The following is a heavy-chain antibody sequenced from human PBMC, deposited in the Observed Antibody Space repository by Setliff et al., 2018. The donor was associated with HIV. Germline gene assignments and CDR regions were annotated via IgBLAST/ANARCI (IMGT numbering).Heavy chain of an antibody. CDR1: NGSISSGTFY. V-gene: IGHV4-61*02. D-gene: IGHD6-13*01. CDR3: ATVWTAGSLFY. J-gene: IGHJ4*02. CDR2: INTSGST. Sequence: PSETLSLTCTVSNGSISSGTFYWNWIRQPAGKGLEWIGRINTSGSTNYNPSLKSRVTISVDKSQNQFSLKLSSVTAADTAVYYCATVWTAGSLFYWGQGTLVTVSS.